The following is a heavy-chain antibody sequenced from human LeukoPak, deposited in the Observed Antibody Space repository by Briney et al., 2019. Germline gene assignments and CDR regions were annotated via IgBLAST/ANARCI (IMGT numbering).Heavy chain of an antibody. CDR1: GGSISSYY. Sequence: SETLSLTCTVSGGSISSYYWSWIRQPPGKGLEWIGYIYYSGSTNYNPSLKSRVTISVDTSKNQFSLKLSSVTAADTAVYYCARDRKFAVVVPAASDAFDFWGQGTLVTVSS. V-gene: IGHV4-59*12. J-gene: IGHJ3*01. D-gene: IGHD2-2*01. CDR2: IYYSGST. CDR3: ARDRKFAVVVPAASDAFDF.